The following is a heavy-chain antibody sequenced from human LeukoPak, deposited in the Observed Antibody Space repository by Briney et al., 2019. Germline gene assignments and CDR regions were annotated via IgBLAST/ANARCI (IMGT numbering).Heavy chain of an antibody. CDR2: INSDGRTT. V-gene: IGHV3-74*01. CDR1: GFTFSSYW. J-gene: IGHJ4*02. CDR3: ARDPGAVAGIMDY. D-gene: IGHD6-19*01. Sequence: GGSLRLSCAASGFTFSSYWMYWVRQVPGKGLVWVSRINSDGRTTSYADSVKGRFTISRDNAKNTLYLQMNSLRADDTAVYYCARDPGAVAGIMDYWGQGTPVTVSS.